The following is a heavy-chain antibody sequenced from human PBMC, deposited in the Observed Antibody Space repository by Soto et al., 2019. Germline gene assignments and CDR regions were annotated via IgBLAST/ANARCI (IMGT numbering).Heavy chain of an antibody. D-gene: IGHD3-16*01. CDR1: GFPFRSYW. CDR2: INGAGSST. V-gene: IGHV3-74*01. Sequence: EVQLVESGGGLVQPGGSLRLSCAASGFPFRSYWMPWVRQAPGKGLVWVSRINGAGSSTNHADSVKGRFTISRDNAKNRLYLQMDSLRAEDTAVYYCGREVGGWPADWWGQGTLVTVSS. CDR3: GREVGGWPADW. J-gene: IGHJ4*02.